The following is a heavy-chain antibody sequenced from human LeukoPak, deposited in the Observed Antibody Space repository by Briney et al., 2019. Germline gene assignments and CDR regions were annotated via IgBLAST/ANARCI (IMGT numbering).Heavy chain of an antibody. D-gene: IGHD1-20*01. J-gene: IGHJ4*02. V-gene: IGHV4-61*01. Sequence: SETLSLTCTVSGGSVSSGNYYWNWIRQPPGKGLEWIGYIYYSGSANYNPSLKSRVTMSVDTSKNQFSLRLTSVTAADTAIYYCARVTVSGARGDYWGQGTLVTVSS. CDR3: ARVTVSGARGDY. CDR2: IYYSGSA. CDR1: GGSVSSGNYY.